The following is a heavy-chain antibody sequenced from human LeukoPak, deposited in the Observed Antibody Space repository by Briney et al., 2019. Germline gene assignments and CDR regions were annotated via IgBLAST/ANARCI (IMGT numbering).Heavy chain of an antibody. CDR2: IRDNGSTR. CDR1: GFSFSRYG. Sequence: GGSLRLSCAASGFSFSRYGLHWVRQAPGKGLEWMAFIRDNGSTRYYADSVKGRFTVSRDNSKNTLYLQMDSLRTEDTAVYYCARDGGPSGSDAFDIWGQGTMVTVSS. D-gene: IGHD6-19*01. J-gene: IGHJ3*02. CDR3: ARDGGPSGSDAFDI. V-gene: IGHV3-30*02.